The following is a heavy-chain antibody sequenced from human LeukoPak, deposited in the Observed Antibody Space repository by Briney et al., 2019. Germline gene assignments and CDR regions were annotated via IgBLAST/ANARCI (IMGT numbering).Heavy chain of an antibody. V-gene: IGHV5-51*01. CDR1: AYTFTSHW. CDR2: IYPGDSDT. CDR3: SICSGTYNRFDY. D-gene: IGHD1-26*01. J-gene: IGHJ4*02. Sequence: GESLKISCKASAYTFTSHWIGWVRQMPGKGLDWMGIIYPGDSDTRYGPSFQGQVTMSADQSISTAYLQIVCPRHSDAAMYHCSICSGTYNRFDYWGQGTVVTVSS.